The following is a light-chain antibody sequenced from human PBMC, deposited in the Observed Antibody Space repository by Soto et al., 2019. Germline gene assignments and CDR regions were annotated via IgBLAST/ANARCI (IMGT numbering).Light chain of an antibody. Sequence: EVVLTQSPGTLSLSPGERATLSCRASQSVRSTYLAWYQQKPGQAPRLLIYGASKRQRGVPDRFSGGGSETDITLTISSLQHEDFLLYYWQHVSGSVTFGGGTRVDIK. J-gene: IGKJ4*02. V-gene: IGKV3-20*01. CDR2: GAS. CDR1: QSVRSTY. CDR3: QHVSGSVT.